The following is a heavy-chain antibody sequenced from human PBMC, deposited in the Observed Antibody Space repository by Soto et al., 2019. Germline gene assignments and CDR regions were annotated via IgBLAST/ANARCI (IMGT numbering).Heavy chain of an antibody. Sequence: QVQLQESGPGLVKPSETLSLTCTVSGDSISSDYWSWIRQPPGKGLEWIGYIYNSGSTKYNPALKSRVTVSANTSKNLSSLKLSYVTAADTAVYYCASRSTGYWYFDLWGRGTLVTVSS. J-gene: IGHJ2*01. CDR3: ASRSTGYWYFDL. V-gene: IGHV4-59*08. CDR2: IYNSGST. D-gene: IGHD4-17*01. CDR1: GDSISSDY.